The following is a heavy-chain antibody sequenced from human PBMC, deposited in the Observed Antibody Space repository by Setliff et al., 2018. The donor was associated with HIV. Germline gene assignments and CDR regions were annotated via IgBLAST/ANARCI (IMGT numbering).Heavy chain of an antibody. CDR1: GGSISDYY. V-gene: IGHV4-59*08. CDR2: VYFSGSL. CDR3: ARGDNYYYTSGTFHNGLDCFDF. Sequence: PSETLSLTCSVSGGSISDYYWHWIRQPPGKGLEWIGYVYFSGSLNYNPSLKSRVTISGDTSKNQFSLELSSVTAADTAIYYCARGDNYYYTSGTFHNGLDCFDFWGQGTMVTVSS. D-gene: IGHD3-10*01. J-gene: IGHJ3*01.